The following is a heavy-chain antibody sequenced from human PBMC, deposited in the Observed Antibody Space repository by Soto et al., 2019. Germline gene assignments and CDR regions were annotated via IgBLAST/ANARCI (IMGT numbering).Heavy chain of an antibody. Sequence: PSETLSLTCTVSGGSISSYYWSWIRQPPGKGLEWIGYIYYSGSTNYNPSLKSRVTISVDTSKNQFSLKLSSVTAADTAVYYCARAYAVAGNYFDYWGQGTLVTVSS. CDR1: GGSISSYY. D-gene: IGHD6-19*01. CDR2: IYYSGST. CDR3: ARAYAVAGNYFDY. J-gene: IGHJ4*02. V-gene: IGHV4-59*01.